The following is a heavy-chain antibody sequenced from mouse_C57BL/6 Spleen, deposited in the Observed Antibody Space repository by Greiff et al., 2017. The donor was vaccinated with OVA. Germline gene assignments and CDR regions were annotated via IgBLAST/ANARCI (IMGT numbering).Heavy chain of an antibody. CDR1: GYTFTSYW. J-gene: IGHJ4*01. V-gene: IGHV1-55*01. D-gene: IGHD1-1*01. Sequence: VKLQQPGAELVKPGASVKMSCKASGYTFTSYWITWVKQRPGQGLEWIGDIYPGSGSTNYNEKFKSKATLTVDTSSSTAYMQLSSLTSEDSAVYYCAREIYYGSREDYWGQGTSVTVSS. CDR2: IYPGSGST. CDR3: AREIYYGSREDY.